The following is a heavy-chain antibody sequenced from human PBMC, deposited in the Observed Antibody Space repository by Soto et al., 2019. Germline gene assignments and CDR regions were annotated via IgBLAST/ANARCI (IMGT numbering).Heavy chain of an antibody. D-gene: IGHD3-16*01. J-gene: IGHJ5*02. V-gene: IGHV3-30-3*01. Sequence: QVQLVESGGGLVQPGRSLRLSCAASGFTFSSYAMHWVRQAPGKGLEWVAVISYDGSNKYYADSVKGRFTISRANSKNTLYLQMNSLRAEDTAVYYCARDGGTWFDHWGQGTLVTVSS. CDR2: ISYDGSNK. CDR1: GFTFSSYA. CDR3: ARDGGTWFDH.